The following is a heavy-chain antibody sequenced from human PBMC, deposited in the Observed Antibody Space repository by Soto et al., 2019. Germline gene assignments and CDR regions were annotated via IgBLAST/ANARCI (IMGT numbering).Heavy chain of an antibody. CDR1: GGSISSVGYY. CDR2: MYNSGST. V-gene: IGHV4-31*03. D-gene: IGHD3-10*01. J-gene: IGHJ4*02. Sequence: SETLSLTCTVSGGSISSVGYYWSWIRQHPGKGLEWIGYMYNSGSTYYNPSLKSRVSISVDTSKDQFSLKLSSVTAADTAVYYCASRKSSPYFDYWGQGTLVTVSS. CDR3: ASRKSSPYFDY.